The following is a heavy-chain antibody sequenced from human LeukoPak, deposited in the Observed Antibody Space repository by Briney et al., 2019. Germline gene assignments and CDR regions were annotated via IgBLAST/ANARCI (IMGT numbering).Heavy chain of an antibody. J-gene: IGHJ3*02. CDR3: ARDAAYGCSGGSCLDAFDI. CDR2: INPSGGST. Sequence: ASVKVSCKASGYTFTSYYMHWVRQAPGQGLEWMGIINPSGGSTSYAQKFQGRVTMTRDTSTSTVYMELSSLRSEDTAVYYCARDAAYGCSGGSCLDAFDIWGQGTMVTVSS. CDR1: GYTFTSYY. D-gene: IGHD2-15*01. V-gene: IGHV1-46*01.